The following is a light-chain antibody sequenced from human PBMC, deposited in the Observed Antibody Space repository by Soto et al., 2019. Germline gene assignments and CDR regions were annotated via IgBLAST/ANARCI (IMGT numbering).Light chain of an antibody. CDR1: QSVSSN. CDR3: QQYNNWPPWT. CDR2: GAS. J-gene: IGKJ1*01. Sequence: EIVMTQSPATLSVSPGERATLSYRASQSVSSNLAWYQQKPGQAPRLLIYGASTRATGIPARFSGSGYGTEFTLTISSLQSEDFAVYYWQQYNNWPPWTFGQGTKVEIK. V-gene: IGKV3-15*01.